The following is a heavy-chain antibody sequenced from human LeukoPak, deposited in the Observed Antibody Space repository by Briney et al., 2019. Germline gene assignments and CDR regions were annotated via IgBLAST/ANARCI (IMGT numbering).Heavy chain of an antibody. CDR1: GFTLSSYS. CDR2: ISSSSSYI. Sequence: PGGSLRLSWAASGFTLSSYSMNWVRKAPGKGLEWVSSISSSSSYIYYADSVKGRFTISRDNAKNSLYLQMNSLRAEDTAVYYCARFGGGYGMDVWGQGTTVTVSS. V-gene: IGHV3-21*06. D-gene: IGHD2-15*01. J-gene: IGHJ6*02. CDR3: ARFGGGYGMDV.